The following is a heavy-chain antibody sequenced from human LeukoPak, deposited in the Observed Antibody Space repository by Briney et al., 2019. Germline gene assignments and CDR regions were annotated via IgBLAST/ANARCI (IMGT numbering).Heavy chain of an antibody. CDR2: ISYDGSYK. CDR1: GFTFSSYG. CDR3: AKVGDYGDYALDY. Sequence: QPGRSLRLSCAASGFTFSSYGMHWVRQAPGKGLEWVAVISYDGSYKYYADSVKGRFTISRDNSKNTLYLQMNSLRAEDTAVYYCAKVGDYGDYALDYWGQGTLVTVYS. V-gene: IGHV3-30*18. D-gene: IGHD4-17*01. J-gene: IGHJ4*02.